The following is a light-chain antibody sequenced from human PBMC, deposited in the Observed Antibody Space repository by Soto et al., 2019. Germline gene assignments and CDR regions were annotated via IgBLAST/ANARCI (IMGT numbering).Light chain of an antibody. CDR2: GAS. CDR1: QSVSSRH. CDR3: QQYETSPRT. Sequence: EIVLTQSPGTLSLSPGERVTLSCRASQSVSSRHLAWYQQKPGQAPRLLIYGASSRATGIPDRCSGSGSATDFTLTISRLEPEDFAVYYCQQYETSPRTFGQGTKVEIQ. J-gene: IGKJ1*01. V-gene: IGKV3-20*01.